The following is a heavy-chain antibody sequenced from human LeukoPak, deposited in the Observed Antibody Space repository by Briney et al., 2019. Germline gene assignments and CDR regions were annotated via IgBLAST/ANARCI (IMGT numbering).Heavy chain of an antibody. CDR2: TSYDGENE. D-gene: IGHD3-16*01. Sequence: GGSLRLSCAASGFTFSTYAMHWVRQAPGKGLEGVAVTSYDGENEYYADSVEGRFTISRDNSKNTLYLQMNSLRPEDTAVYFCARARGIRNSWCDFWGQGTLVTVSS. CDR1: GFTFSTYA. CDR3: ARARGIRNSWCDF. J-gene: IGHJ5*01. V-gene: IGHV3-30*01.